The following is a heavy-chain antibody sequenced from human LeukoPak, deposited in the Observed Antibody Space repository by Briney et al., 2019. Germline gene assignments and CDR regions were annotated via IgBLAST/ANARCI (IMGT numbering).Heavy chain of an antibody. CDR1: GYAFTSYD. Sequence: ASVKVSCKASGYAFTSYDINWVRQATGQGLEWMGWMNPNSGNTGYAQEFQGRVTITRDTSASTAYMELSSLRSEDMAVYYCAREGIGPGAFDIWGQGTMVTVSS. D-gene: IGHD2-21*01. V-gene: IGHV1-8*03. CDR2: MNPNSGNT. J-gene: IGHJ3*02. CDR3: AREGIGPGAFDI.